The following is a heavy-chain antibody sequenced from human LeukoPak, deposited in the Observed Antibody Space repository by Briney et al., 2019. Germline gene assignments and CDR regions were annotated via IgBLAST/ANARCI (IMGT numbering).Heavy chain of an antibody. CDR1: GFTFSNYW. Sequence: GGSLRLSCAVSGFTFSNYWMSWVRQAPGRGLECVASIKQDGSEKHYVDSGKGRFSISRDNAQTSLYLQMNSLRAEDTAMYYCARGRGLDYWGQGTLVTVSS. CDR2: IKQDGSEK. J-gene: IGHJ4*02. V-gene: IGHV3-7*01. D-gene: IGHD3-10*01. CDR3: ARGRGLDY.